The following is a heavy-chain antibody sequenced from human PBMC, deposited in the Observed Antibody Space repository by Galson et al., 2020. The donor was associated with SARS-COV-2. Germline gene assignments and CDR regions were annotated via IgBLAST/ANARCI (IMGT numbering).Heavy chain of an antibody. V-gene: IGHV3-43*02. CDR2: ISGDGGST. D-gene: IGHD5-18*01. J-gene: IGHJ6*02. CDR1: GFTFDDYA. CDR3: AKDFGIQLGLTYYYYGMDV. Sequence: TGGSLRLSCAASGFTFDDYAMHWVRQAPGKGLEWVSLISGDGGSTYYADSVKGRFTISRDNSKNSLYLQMNSLRTEDTALYYCAKDFGIQLGLTYYYYGMDVWGQGTTVTVSS.